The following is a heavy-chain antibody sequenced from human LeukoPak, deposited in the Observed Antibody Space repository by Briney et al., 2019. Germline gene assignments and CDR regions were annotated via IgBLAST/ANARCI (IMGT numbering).Heavy chain of an antibody. J-gene: IGHJ4*02. CDR1: GGTFSSYA. D-gene: IGHD2-15*01. CDR2: IIPILGIA. CDR3: ARGGPRYCSGGSCYSSFDY. Sequence: ASVKVSCKASGGTFSSYAISWVRQAPGQGLEWMGRIIPILGIANYAQKFQGRVTITADKSTSTAYMELNSLRAEDTAVYYCARGGPRYCSGGSCYSSFDYWGQGTLVTVSS. V-gene: IGHV1-69*04.